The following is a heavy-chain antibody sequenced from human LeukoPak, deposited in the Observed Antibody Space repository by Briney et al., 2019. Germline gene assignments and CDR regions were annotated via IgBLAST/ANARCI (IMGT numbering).Heavy chain of an antibody. J-gene: IGHJ4*02. CDR3: VRDLILVWTPGDDFDH. CDR2: INERATII. D-gene: IGHD3-16*01. Sequence: GGSLRLSCAASGFTFSNYWMHWVRHAPGKGLEWVSRINERATIISYADSVKGRFTISRENARNTLYLQMNSLTAEDTAVYYCVRDLILVWTPGDDFDHWGQGTLVTVSS. V-gene: IGHV3-74*01. CDR1: GFTFSNYW.